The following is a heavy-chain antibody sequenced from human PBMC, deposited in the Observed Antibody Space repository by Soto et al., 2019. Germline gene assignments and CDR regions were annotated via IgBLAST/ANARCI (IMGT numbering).Heavy chain of an antibody. V-gene: IGHV1-69*02. J-gene: IGHJ6*02. CDR3: ARSQDSSGFYYYYGMDV. CDR2: IIPILGIA. Sequence: QVQLVQSGAEVKKPGSSVKVSCKASGGTFSSYTISWVRQAPGQGLEWMGRIIPILGIANYAQKFQGRVTITADNSTSAAYMELSSMRSEDTAVYYCARSQDSSGFYYYYGMDVWGQGTKVTVSS. D-gene: IGHD3-22*01. CDR1: GGTFSSYT.